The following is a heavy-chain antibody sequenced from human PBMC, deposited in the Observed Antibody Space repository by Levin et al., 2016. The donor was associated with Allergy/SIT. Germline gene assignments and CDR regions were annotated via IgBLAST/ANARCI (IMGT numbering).Heavy chain of an antibody. Sequence: WVRQAPGQGLEWMGGIIPIFGTANYAQKFQGRVTITADESTSTAYMELSSLRSEDTAVYYCARELERRRRVFDPWGQGTLVTVSS. V-gene: IGHV1-69*01. J-gene: IGHJ5*02. D-gene: IGHD1-1*01. CDR3: ARELERRRRVFDP. CDR2: IIPIFGTA.